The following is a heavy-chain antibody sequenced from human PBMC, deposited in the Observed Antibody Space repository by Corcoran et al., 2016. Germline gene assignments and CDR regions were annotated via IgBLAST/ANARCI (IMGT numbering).Heavy chain of an antibody. Sequence: RLQLQESGPGLVKPSETLSLTCTVSGGSISSSSYYWGWIRQPPGKGLEWIGSIYYSGSTYYNPSLKSRVTISVDTSKNQFSLKLSSVTAADTAVYYCARDMVRGVSDYWGQGTLVTVSS. V-gene: IGHV4-39*06. CDR1: GGSISSSSYY. CDR2: IYYSGST. D-gene: IGHD3-10*01. J-gene: IGHJ4*02. CDR3: ARDMVRGVSDY.